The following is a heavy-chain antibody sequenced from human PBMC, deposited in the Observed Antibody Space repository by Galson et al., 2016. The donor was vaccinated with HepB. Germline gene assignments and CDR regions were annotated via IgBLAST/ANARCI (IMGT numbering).Heavy chain of an antibody. CDR1: GFTFGSFW. D-gene: IGHD3-3*01. V-gene: IGHV3-7*01. J-gene: IGHJ3*02. CDR3: ARSWSWGFDI. Sequence: SLRLSCAASGFTFGSFWMMWVRQAPGKGLEWVASIKQDGSEKYYGDSVRGRFTVSRDNAKNSLYVQMTSLRADDTAVYYCARSWSWGFDIWGQGTMVTVSS. CDR2: IKQDGSEK.